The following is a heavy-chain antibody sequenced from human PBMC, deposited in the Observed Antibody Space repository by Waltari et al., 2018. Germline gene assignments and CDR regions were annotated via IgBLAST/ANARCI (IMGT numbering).Heavy chain of an antibody. Sequence: GKLVQSGAEVKKPGASVKVSCKASGYTFTSYGISWVRQAPGQGLEWMGWTSAYNGNTNYAQKLQVRVTMTTDTSTSTAYMELRSLSSDDTAVYYCASDPGKSTGGLCLLDYWGQGTLVTVSS. V-gene: IGHV1-18*01. CDR3: ASDPGKSTGGLCLLDY. CDR1: GYTFTSYG. D-gene: IGHD2-8*02. CDR2: TSAYNGNT. J-gene: IGHJ4*02.